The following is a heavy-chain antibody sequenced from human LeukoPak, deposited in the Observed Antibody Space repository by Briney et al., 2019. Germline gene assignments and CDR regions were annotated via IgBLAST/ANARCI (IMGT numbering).Heavy chain of an antibody. D-gene: IGHD6-13*01. J-gene: IGHJ4*02. V-gene: IGHV3-11*03. CDR1: GFTFSDFY. Sequence: GSLRLSCAASGFTFSDFYMSWIRQAPGKGLEWVSYISSSSSDTNYAPTVKGRYTISRDNAKNSLYLQMNSLRAEDTAVYYCARIPEVYSSSWFLDYWGQGTLASVSS. CDR2: ISSSSSDT. CDR3: ARIPEVYSSSWFLDY.